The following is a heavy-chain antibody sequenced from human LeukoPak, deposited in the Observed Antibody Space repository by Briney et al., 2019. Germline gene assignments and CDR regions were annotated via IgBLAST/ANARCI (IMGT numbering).Heavy chain of an antibody. CDR3: ARDLIAVAGTEDY. V-gene: IGHV3-33*01. Sequence: GGSLRLSCAASGFTFSSYGMHWVRQAPGKGLEWVAVIWYDGSNKYYADSVKSRFTISRDNSKNTLYLQMNSLRAEDTAVYYCARDLIAVAGTEDYWGQGTLVTVSS. CDR1: GFTFSSYG. CDR2: IWYDGSNK. D-gene: IGHD6-19*01. J-gene: IGHJ4*02.